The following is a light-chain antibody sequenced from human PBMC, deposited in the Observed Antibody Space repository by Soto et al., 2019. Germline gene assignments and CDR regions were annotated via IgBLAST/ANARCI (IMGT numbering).Light chain of an antibody. CDR1: SSDIGRFDY. V-gene: IGLV2-14*01. CDR3: ASYTTSTTQV. CDR2: AVS. J-gene: IGLJ3*02. Sequence: QSALTQPVSVSXXPGQSITISCAGTSSDIGRFDYVSWYQHHPGNAPKLVISAVSRRSSGISDRFSGSKSGNTATLTISGLQAEDEADYYCASYTTSTTQVFGGGTKLTVL.